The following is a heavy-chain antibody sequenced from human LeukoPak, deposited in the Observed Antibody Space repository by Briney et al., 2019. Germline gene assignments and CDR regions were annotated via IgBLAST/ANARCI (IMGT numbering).Heavy chain of an antibody. D-gene: IGHD1-14*01. V-gene: IGHV3-53*01. CDR3: ARGVEPLAANTLAY. CDR1: GFTVITND. Sequence: GGSLRLSCAASGFTVITNDMTWVRQAPGKGLEWVSVLYSDGNTKYADSVQGRFTISRDNSKNTLYLEMNSLSPDDTAVYYCARGVEPLAANTLAYWGQGVLVTVSS. J-gene: IGHJ4*02. CDR2: LYSDGNT.